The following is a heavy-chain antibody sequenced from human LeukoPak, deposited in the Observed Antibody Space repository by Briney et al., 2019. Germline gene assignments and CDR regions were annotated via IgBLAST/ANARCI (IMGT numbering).Heavy chain of an antibody. CDR2: IYYSGST. Sequence: SETLSLTCTVSGGSISSYHWSWIRQPPGRGLEWIGYIYYSGSTNYNPSLKSRVTISVVTSKNQFSLKLSSVAAADTAVYYCARGFETGSIDYWGQGTLVTVSS. D-gene: IGHD3-9*01. V-gene: IGHV4-59*01. J-gene: IGHJ4*02. CDR3: ARGFETGSIDY. CDR1: GGSISSYH.